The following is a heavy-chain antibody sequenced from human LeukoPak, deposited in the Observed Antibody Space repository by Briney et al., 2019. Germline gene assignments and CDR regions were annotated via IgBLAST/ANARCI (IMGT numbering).Heavy chain of an antibody. CDR3: AKTGYCSSTSCYVGPFDY. V-gene: IGHV3-74*01. CDR2: INSDGSRT. D-gene: IGHD2-2*01. J-gene: IGHJ4*02. Sequence: GGSLRLSCAASGFTFSSYWMHWVRQDPGKGLVWVSRINSDGSRTTYADSVKGRFTISRDNAKNALYLQMDSLRAEDTAVYYCAKTGYCSSTSCYVGPFDYWGQGTLVTVSS. CDR1: GFTFSSYW.